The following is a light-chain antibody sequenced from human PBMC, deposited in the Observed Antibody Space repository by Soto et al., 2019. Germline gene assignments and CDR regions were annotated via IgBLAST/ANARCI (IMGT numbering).Light chain of an antibody. CDR2: GAS. J-gene: IGKJ4*02. CDR3: QQYSTSLT. Sequence: EILMTQSPATLSVSPGERVILSCRASQSVGSTLAWYQQKPGQAPRLLLRGASTRATGVPARFSGSGSGTEFSVTISSLQSEDFAVYYCQQYSTSLTFGGGTTLEIK. CDR1: QSVGST. V-gene: IGKV3-15*01.